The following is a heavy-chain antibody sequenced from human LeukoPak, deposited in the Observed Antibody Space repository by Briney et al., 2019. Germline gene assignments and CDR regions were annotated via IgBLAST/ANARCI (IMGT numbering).Heavy chain of an antibody. D-gene: IGHD6-6*01. CDR2: LFYDGSNK. J-gene: IGHJ4*02. Sequence: GGSLRLSCAASGFTFSSYAMHWVRQAPGKGLEWVSVLFYDGSNKYYSDSVKGRFTISRDNTRNTLHLQITGPRPDDTAVYYGARDFTGPPSSIFDLWGTGPPVIVSS. V-gene: IGHV3-30*04. CDR1: GFTFSSYA. CDR3: ARDFTGPPSSIFDL.